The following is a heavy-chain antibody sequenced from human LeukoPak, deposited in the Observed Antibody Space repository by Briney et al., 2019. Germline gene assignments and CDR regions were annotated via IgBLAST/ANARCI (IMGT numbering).Heavy chain of an antibody. CDR2: IYYSGST. V-gene: IGHV4-59*06. Sequence: PSETLSLTCTVSGGSISSYNWSWIRQHPGKGLEWIGYIYYSGSTYYNPSLKSRVTTSVDTSKNQFSLKLSSVTAADTAVYYCARDLLYYDTSAYYPPGACDIWGPGRMVTVSS. D-gene: IGHD3-22*01. CDR3: ARDLLYYDTSAYYPPGACDI. CDR1: GGSISSYN. J-gene: IGHJ3*02.